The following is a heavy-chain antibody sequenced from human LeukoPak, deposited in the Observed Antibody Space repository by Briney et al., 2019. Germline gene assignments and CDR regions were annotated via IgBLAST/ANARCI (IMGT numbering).Heavy chain of an antibody. J-gene: IGHJ4*02. CDR2: IYPGDSDT. CDR1: GYSFTSYW. D-gene: IGHD3-22*01. CDR3: ARLECYYDSSGYYPRGPDY. Sequence: GESLKISCKGSGYSFTSYWIGWVRQMPGKGLEWMGIIYPGDSDTRYSPSFQGQVTISADKSISTAYLQWSSLKASGTAMYYCARLECYYDSSGYYPRGPDYWGQGTLATVSS. V-gene: IGHV5-51*01.